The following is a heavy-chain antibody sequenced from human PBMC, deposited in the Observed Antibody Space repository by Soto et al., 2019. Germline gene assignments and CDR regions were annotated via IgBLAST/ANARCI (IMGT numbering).Heavy chain of an antibody. CDR1: GYSFTSYW. CDR2: IYPGDSDT. CDR3: ARQGAYYEFWSGPSPFDY. Sequence: GESLKISCKGSGYSFTSYWIGWVRQMPGKGMEWMGIIYPGDSDTRYSPSFQGQVTISADKSISTAYLQWSSLKASDTAMYYCARQGAYYEFWSGPSPFDYWGQGTLVTVSS. V-gene: IGHV5-51*01. J-gene: IGHJ4*02. D-gene: IGHD3-3*01.